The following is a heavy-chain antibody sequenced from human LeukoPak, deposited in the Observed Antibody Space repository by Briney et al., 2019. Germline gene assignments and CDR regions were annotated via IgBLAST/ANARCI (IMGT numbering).Heavy chain of an antibody. CDR1: GFTFSSYA. V-gene: IGHV3-30-3*01. CDR3: ARGYSSSWYPWFDP. D-gene: IGHD6-13*01. J-gene: IGHJ5*02. CDR2: ISYDGSNK. Sequence: GGSLRLSCAASGFTFSSYAMHWVRQAPGKGLEWVAVISYDGSNKYYADSVKGRFTISRDNSKNTLYLQMNSLRAEDTAVYYCARGYSSSWYPWFDPWGQGTLVTVSS.